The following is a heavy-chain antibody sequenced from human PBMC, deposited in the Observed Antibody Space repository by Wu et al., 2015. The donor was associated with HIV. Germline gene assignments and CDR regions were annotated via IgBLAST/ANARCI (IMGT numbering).Heavy chain of an antibody. Sequence: QMHLVQSGAEVKKTGSSVKVSCKASGDTLTYSHLHWVRQAPGQGLEWMGIINPSGGSTSYAQKFQGRVTMTRDTSTSTVYMELSSLRSEDTAVYYCATEASHYFDYWGQGTLVTVSS. J-gene: IGHJ4*02. CDR1: GDTLTYSH. CDR2: INPSGGST. V-gene: IGHV1-46*01. CDR3: ATEASHYFDY.